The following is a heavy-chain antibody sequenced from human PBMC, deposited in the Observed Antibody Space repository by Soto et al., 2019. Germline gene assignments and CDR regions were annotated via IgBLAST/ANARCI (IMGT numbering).Heavy chain of an antibody. CDR1: GGSISSYY. CDR3: ACGSSGYWPYYFDY. J-gene: IGHJ4*02. CDR2: IYYSGST. D-gene: IGHD3-22*01. Sequence: SETLSLTCTVSGGSISSYYWSWIRQPPGKGLEWIGYIYYSGSTNYNPSLKSRVTISVDTSKNQFSLKLSSVTAADTAVYYCACGSSGYWPYYFDYWGQGTLVTVSS. V-gene: IGHV4-59*08.